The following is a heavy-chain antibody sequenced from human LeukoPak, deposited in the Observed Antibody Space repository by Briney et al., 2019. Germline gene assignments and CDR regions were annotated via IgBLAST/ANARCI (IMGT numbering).Heavy chain of an antibody. CDR1: GFTFSSYS. CDR2: ISSSSYI. CDR3: ARDKIRGGYYYDSSGYLPFFDY. V-gene: IGHV3-21*01. J-gene: IGHJ4*02. Sequence: GGSLRLSCAASGFTFSSYSMNWVRQAPGKGLEWVSSISSSSYIYYADSVKGRFTISRDNAKNSLYLQMNSLRAEDTAVYYCARDKIRGGYYYDSSGYLPFFDYWGQGTLVTVSS. D-gene: IGHD3-22*01.